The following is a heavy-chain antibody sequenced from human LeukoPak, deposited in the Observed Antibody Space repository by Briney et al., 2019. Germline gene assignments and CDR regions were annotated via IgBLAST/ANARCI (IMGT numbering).Heavy chain of an antibody. V-gene: IGHV3-23*01. CDR2: ISGSGGST. CDR3: ARDRASYYFWSGYNYMDV. D-gene: IGHD3-3*01. CDR1: GFTFSSYA. J-gene: IGHJ6*03. Sequence: GGSLRLSCAASGFTFSSYAMSWVRQAPGKGLEWVSAISGSGGSTYYADSVKGRFTISRDNSKNTLYLQMNSLRAEDKAVYYCARDRASYYFWSGYNYMDVWGKGTTVSVPS.